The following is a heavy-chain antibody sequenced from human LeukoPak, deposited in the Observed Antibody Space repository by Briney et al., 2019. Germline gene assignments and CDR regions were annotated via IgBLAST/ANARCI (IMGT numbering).Heavy chain of an antibody. D-gene: IGHD6-6*01. V-gene: IGHV1-18*01. CDR2: ISAYNGNT. CDR1: GYTFTSYD. J-gene: IGHJ4*02. CDR3: ARDANMYSSSSADY. Sequence: ASVKVSCKASGYTFTSYDINWVRQAPGQGLEWMGWISAYNGNTNYAQKLQGRVTMTTDTSTSTAYMELRSLRSDDTAVYYCARDANMYSSSSADYWGQGTLVTVSS.